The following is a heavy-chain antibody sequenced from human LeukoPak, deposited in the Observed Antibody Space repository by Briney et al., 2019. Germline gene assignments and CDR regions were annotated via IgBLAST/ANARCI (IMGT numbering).Heavy chain of an antibody. CDR3: ARDLDDEGLDY. J-gene: IGHJ4*02. D-gene: IGHD3-3*01. Sequence: KPSETLSLTCTVSGDSISSGNYWGWIRQPPGKGLEWIGSIFHTGSTYFNLSLKSRVTISVDTSKNQFSLRLSSVTAADTAVYYCARDLDDEGLDYWGQGTLVTVSS. CDR1: GDSISSGNY. CDR2: IFHTGST. V-gene: IGHV4-38-2*02.